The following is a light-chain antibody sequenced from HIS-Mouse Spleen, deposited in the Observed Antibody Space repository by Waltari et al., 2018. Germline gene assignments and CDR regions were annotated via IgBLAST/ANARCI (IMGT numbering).Light chain of an antibody. V-gene: IGLV3-10*01. CDR1: ALPKKY. CDR3: YSTDSSGNHRV. CDR2: EDS. J-gene: IGLJ2*01. Sequence: SYELTQPPSVSVSPGQTARITCSGDALPKKYAYWYQQKSGQAPVLVLYEDSKRPSGIPERFSGSSSGTKATLTISGAQVEDEADYYCYSTDSSGNHRVFGGGTKLTVL.